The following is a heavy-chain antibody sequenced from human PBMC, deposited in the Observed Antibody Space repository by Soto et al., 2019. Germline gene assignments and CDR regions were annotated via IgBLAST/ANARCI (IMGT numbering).Heavy chain of an antibody. CDR3: ARDRGWNYPPRRYFER. CDR2: IYYSGST. CDR1: GGSISSYY. J-gene: IGHJ2*01. D-gene: IGHD1-7*01. V-gene: IGHV4-59*01. Sequence: SETLSLTCTVSGGSISSYYWSWIRQPPGKGLEWIGYIYYSGSTNYNPSLKSRVTISVDTSKNQFSLKLSSVTAADTAVYYCARDRGWNYPPRRYFERWGRGTLVTVSS.